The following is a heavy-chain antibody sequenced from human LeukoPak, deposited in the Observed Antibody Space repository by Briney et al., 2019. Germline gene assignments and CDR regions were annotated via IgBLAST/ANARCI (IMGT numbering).Heavy chain of an antibody. Sequence: SVKVSCKASGGYFSSFSIYWVRQAPGQGLEWMGGIVPMFGTPKFTQKFQGRVTVTTDESTSTAYMEMSSLTSEDTAVYYCARRENYFDVAREKAFDIWGQGTMVIVSS. V-gene: IGHV1-69*05. CDR3: ARRENYFDVAREKAFDI. CDR2: IVPMFGTP. D-gene: IGHD3-22*01. CDR1: GGYFSSFS. J-gene: IGHJ3*02.